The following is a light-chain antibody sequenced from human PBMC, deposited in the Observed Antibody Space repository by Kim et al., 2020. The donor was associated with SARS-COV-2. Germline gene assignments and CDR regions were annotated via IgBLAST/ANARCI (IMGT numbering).Light chain of an antibody. CDR1: RLGDKY. V-gene: IGLV3-1*01. CDR2: EDK. CDR3: QAWDTTTNVI. Sequence: VSQGQTASIPCSGERLGDKYASWYQQKPGQSPVLIMYEDKKRPSGIPERFSGSNSGSTATLTISGTQPIDEADYYCQAWDTTTNVIFGGGTQLTVL. J-gene: IGLJ2*01.